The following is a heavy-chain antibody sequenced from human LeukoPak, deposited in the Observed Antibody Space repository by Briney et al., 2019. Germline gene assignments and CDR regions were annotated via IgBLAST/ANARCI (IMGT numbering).Heavy chain of an antibody. CDR2: IIPILGIA. V-gene: IGHV1-69*04. D-gene: IGHD6-19*01. Sequence: SVKVSCKASGGTFSSYAISWVRQAPGQGLEWMGRIIPILGIANYAQKFQGRVTITADKSTSTAYMELSSLRSEDTAVYYCARSKSVAGSFDYWGQGTLVTVSS. J-gene: IGHJ4*02. CDR3: ARSKSVAGSFDY. CDR1: GGTFSSYA.